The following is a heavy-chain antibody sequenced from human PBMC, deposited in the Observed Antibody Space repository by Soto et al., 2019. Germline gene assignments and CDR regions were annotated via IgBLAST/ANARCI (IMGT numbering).Heavy chain of an antibody. CDR3: ARLAIAVPGHRGFDL. CDR1: GGTISSSAYC. J-gene: IGHJ5*02. CDR2: IYYRGPT. V-gene: IGHV4-39*01. Sequence: SETLSLTCTVSGGTISSSAYCWGWVHQHHGKGLECTASIYYRGPTYNNHSTKRRVPISVETSRDTFSMESRYVTAAEKALYYCARLAIAVPGHRGFDLWGQGTLATV. D-gene: IGHD6-13*01.